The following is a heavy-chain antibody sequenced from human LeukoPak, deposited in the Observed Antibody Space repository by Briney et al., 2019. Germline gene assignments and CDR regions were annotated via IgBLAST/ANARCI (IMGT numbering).Heavy chain of an antibody. CDR1: GYTFTGYY. Sequence: ASVKVSCKASGYTFTGYYMHWVRQAPGQGLEWMGWINPNSGGTNYAQKFQGRVTMTRDTSISTAYMELSRLRSDDTAVYYCARGRVIAARPNWFDPWGQGTLVTVSS. CDR2: INPNSGGT. D-gene: IGHD6-6*01. V-gene: IGHV1-2*02. CDR3: ARGRVIAARPNWFDP. J-gene: IGHJ5*02.